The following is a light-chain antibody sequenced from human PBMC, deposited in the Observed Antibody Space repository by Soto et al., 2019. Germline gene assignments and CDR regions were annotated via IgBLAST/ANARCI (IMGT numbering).Light chain of an antibody. J-gene: IGKJ4*01. CDR2: GAS. CDR3: QQYNNWPLT. Sequence: EIVITHSPATLSLSRVERATLSCRASQSVSSNLAWYQQKPGQAPRLLIYGASTRATGIPARFSGSGSGTEFTLTISSLQSEDFAVYYCQQYNNWPLTFGGGTKVDI. CDR1: QSVSSN. V-gene: IGKV3-15*01.